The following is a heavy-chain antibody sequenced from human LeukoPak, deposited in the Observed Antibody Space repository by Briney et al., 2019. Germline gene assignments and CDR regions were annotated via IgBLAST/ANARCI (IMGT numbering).Heavy chain of an antibody. D-gene: IGHD5-24*01. J-gene: IGHJ5*02. CDR1: GFTFSSYA. CDR2: IYSSGST. Sequence: GGSLRLSCAASGFTFSSYAMSWVRQAPERGLEWVSVIYSSGSTYYADSVRGRFTISRDKTKNTLFLQMNSLRVEDTAVYYCARDLLEPEMAAWGLGTLVTVSS. V-gene: IGHV3-53*01. CDR3: ARDLLEPEMAA.